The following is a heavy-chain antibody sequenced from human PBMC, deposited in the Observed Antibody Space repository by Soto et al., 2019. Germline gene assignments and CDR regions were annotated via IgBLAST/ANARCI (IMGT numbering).Heavy chain of an antibody. CDR3: AGRRGTLWGMDV. V-gene: IGHV4-39*01. D-gene: IGHD1-1*01. J-gene: IGHJ6*02. CDR1: GGSISSSSYY. Sequence: QLQLQESGPGLVKPSETLSLTCTVSGGSISSSSYYWGWIRQPTGKGLEWIGSIYYSGSTYYNPSLKSRVTISVDTSKNQFSLKLSSVTAADTAVYYCAGRRGTLWGMDVWGQGTTVTVSS. CDR2: IYYSGST.